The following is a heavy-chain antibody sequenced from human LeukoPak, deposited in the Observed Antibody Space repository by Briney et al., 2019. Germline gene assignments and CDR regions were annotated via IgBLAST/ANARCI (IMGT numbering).Heavy chain of an antibody. J-gene: IGHJ4*02. D-gene: IGHD7-27*01. Sequence: SETLSLTCVVSGYSISSGYHWGWIRQPPGKGLEWIGSVYRSGITYYNPSLKSRVTMSVDTSNNQISLNMRSVTAADTAVFYCARENWVFDYWGQGILVTVSS. V-gene: IGHV4-38-2*02. CDR3: ARENWVFDY. CDR1: GYSISSGYH. CDR2: VYRSGIT.